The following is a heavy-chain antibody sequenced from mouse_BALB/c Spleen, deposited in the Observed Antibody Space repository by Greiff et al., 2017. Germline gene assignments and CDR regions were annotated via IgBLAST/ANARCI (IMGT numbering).Heavy chain of an antibody. J-gene: IGHJ4*01. Sequence: EVQVVESGGGLVQPKGSLKLSCAASGFTFNTYAMHWVCQAPGKGLEWVARIRSKSNNYATYYADSVKDRFTISRDDSQSMLYLQMNNLKTEDTAMYYCVREGDAMDYWGQGTSVTVSS. CDR1: GFTFNTYA. CDR3: VREGDAMDY. CDR2: IRSKSNNYAT. V-gene: IGHV10-3*03.